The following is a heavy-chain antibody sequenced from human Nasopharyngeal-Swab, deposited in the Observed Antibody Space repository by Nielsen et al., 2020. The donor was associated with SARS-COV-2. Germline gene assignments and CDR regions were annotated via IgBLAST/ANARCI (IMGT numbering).Heavy chain of an antibody. CDR3: ATHGVYDYVWGSYRWGLPDY. CDR1: GYTLSSYD. Sequence: ASVKVSCKASGYTLSSYDINWVRQATGQGLEWMGWMNPNSGNTGYAQKFQGRVTMTEDTSTDTAYMELSSLRSEDTAVYYCATHGVYDYVWGSYRWGLPDYWGQGTLVTVSS. D-gene: IGHD3-16*02. J-gene: IGHJ4*02. V-gene: IGHV1-8*02. CDR2: MNPNSGNT.